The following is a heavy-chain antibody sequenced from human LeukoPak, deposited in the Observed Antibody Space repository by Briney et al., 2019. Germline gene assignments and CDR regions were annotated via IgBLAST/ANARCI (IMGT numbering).Heavy chain of an antibody. D-gene: IGHD2-2*01. J-gene: IGHJ3*02. CDR2: LSDDGRNG. Sequence: GGTLRLSCAASGFTFSNHAMHWVRQAPGKGLEGVSVLSDDGRNGYYADSVKGRFTFYRDNSKNTLYLQMNGLTAEETAVYYCARVGVVPAAIPDGFDIWGQGTMVTVSS. CDR1: GFTFSNHA. CDR3: ARVGVVPAAIPDGFDI. V-gene: IGHV3-30*14.